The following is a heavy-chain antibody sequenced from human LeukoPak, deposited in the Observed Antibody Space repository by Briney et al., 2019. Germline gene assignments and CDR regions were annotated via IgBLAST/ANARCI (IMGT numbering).Heavy chain of an antibody. CDR2: IYYSGST. V-gene: IGHV4-59*01. J-gene: IGHJ5*02. D-gene: IGHD2-2*01. Sequence: SETLSLTCTVSGGSISSYYWSWIRQPPGKGLEWIGYIYYSGSTNYNPSLKSRVTISVDTSKNQFSLKLSSVTAADTAVYYCARGGIVVVPAAMGWFGPWGQGTLVTVSS. CDR1: GGSISSYY. CDR3: ARGGIVVVPAAMGWFGP.